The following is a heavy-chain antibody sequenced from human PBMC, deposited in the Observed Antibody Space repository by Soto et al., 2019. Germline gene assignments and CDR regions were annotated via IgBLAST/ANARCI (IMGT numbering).Heavy chain of an antibody. Sequence: EVQLVESGGTLVQPGGSLRLSCAASGFDASVNYMTWVRQAPVKGLEWVSAINSGGNTFYADSVKGRFTISRDNSKNTLYLQMNSLRVEDTAMYYCVRENYYYGMDVWGQGTAVPVSS. V-gene: IGHV3-66*01. CDR2: INSGGNT. CDR3: VRENYYYGMDV. CDR1: GFDASVNY. J-gene: IGHJ6*02.